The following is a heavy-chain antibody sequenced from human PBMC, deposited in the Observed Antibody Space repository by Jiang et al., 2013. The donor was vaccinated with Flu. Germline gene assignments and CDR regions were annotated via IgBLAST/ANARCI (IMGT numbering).Heavy chain of an antibody. V-gene: IGHV3-33*01. CDR2: IWYDGSNK. D-gene: IGHD2-8*01. CDR1: GFTFSSYG. J-gene: IGHJ6*02. Sequence: VQLLESGGGVVQPGRSLRLSCAASGFTFSSYGMHWVRQAPGKGLEWVAVIWYDGSNKYYADSVKGRFTISRDNSKNTLYLQMNSLRAEDTAVYYCARDSQYCTNGVCYFGLFNYYGMDVWGQGTTVTVSS. CDR3: ARDSQYCTNGVCYFGLFNYYGMDV.